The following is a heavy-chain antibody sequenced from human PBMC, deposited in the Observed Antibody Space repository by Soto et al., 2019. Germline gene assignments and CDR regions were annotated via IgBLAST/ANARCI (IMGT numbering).Heavy chain of an antibody. Sequence: TLSLTCAVYGGSFSGYYWSWIRQPPGKGLEWIGEINHSGSTNYNPSLKSRVTISVDTSKNQFSLKLSSVTAADTAVYYCARAHSRTQRNWFDPWGQGTLVTVSS. J-gene: IGHJ5*02. V-gene: IGHV4-34*01. CDR2: INHSGST. CDR3: ARAHSRTQRNWFDP. D-gene: IGHD2-2*01. CDR1: GGSFSGYY.